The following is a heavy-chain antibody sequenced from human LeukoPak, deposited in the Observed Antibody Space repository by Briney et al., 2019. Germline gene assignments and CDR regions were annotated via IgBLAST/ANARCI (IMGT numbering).Heavy chain of an antibody. CDR2: INGDGSTT. V-gene: IGHV3-74*01. Sequence: GGSLRLSCVASGLTFSSYWMHWVRQAPGKGLVWVSHINGDGSTTRYADSVKGRFTISRDNAKNTLYLQMNSLRAEDTAVYYCAKADSSSWFSPFDYWGQGTLVTVSS. D-gene: IGHD6-13*01. CDR1: GLTFSSYW. J-gene: IGHJ4*02. CDR3: AKADSSSWFSPFDY.